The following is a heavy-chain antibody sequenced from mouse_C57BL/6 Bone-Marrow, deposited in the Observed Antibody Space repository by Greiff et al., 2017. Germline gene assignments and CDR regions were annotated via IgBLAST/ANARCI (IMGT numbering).Heavy chain of an antibody. CDR3: ARHTTVVAPVDY. D-gene: IGHD1-1*01. CDR2: ISSGGSYT. CDR1: GFTFSSYG. V-gene: IGHV5-6*01. Sequence: EVQRVESGGDLVKPGGSLKLSCAASGFTFSSYGMSWVRQTPDKRLEWVATISSGGSYTYYPDSVKGRFTISRDNAKNTLYLQMSSLKSEDTAMYYCARHTTVVAPVDYWGQGTTLTVSS. J-gene: IGHJ2*01.